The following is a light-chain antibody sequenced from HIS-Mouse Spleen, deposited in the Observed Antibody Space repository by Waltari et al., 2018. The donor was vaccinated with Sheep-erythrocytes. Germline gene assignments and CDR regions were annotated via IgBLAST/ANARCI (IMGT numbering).Light chain of an antibody. CDR3: SSYAGSNNGV. CDR2: EVS. J-gene: IGLJ3*02. Sequence: QSALTQPPSASGSPGQSVTISCTGTSSDVGGYNYVSWYQQHPGKAPKLMIYEVSSQPSRVPDRFSCSKSANTASLTVSGLQAEDEADYYCSSYAGSNNGVFGGGTKLTVL. V-gene: IGLV2-8*01. CDR1: SSDVGGYNY.